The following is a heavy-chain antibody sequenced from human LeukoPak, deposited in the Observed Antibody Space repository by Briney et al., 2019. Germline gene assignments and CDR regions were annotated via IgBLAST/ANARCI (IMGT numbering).Heavy chain of an antibody. V-gene: IGHV3-7*01. J-gene: IGHJ4*02. Sequence: PGGSLRLSCAASGFTFSSYSMNWVRQAPGKGLEWVASINPDGNKKYSADSVKGRFTISRDNAENSLYLQMNSLRVEDTAFYYCARDLAYSRLDYWGQGMLVTVSS. CDR2: INPDGNKK. D-gene: IGHD5-18*01. CDR3: ARDLAYSRLDY. CDR1: GFTFSSYS.